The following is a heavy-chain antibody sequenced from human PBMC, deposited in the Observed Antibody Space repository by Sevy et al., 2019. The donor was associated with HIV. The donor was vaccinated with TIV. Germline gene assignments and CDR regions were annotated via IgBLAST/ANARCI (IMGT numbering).Heavy chain of an antibody. CDR1: GFTFSTYG. CDR3: ARDRVGVTIEDACDV. D-gene: IGHD1-26*01. V-gene: IGHV3-30*03. Sequence: RGSLRLSCAASGFTFSTYGMHWVRQAPGKGLEWVAVLSSDGTEKYYADSMKGRFTISRDNSKSTLYLEMHSLRAEDTALYYCARDRVGVTIEDACDVWGQGTMVTVSS. J-gene: IGHJ3*01. CDR2: LSSDGTEK.